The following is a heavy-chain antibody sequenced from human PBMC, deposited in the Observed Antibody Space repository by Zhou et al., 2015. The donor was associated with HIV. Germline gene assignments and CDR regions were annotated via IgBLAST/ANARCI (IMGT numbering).Heavy chain of an antibody. CDR1: GGTFSSYT. D-gene: IGHD4-11*01. CDR2: IIPILGIA. Sequence: QVQLVQSGAEVKKPGSSVKVSCKASGGTFSSYTISWVRQAPGQGLEWMGRIIPILGIANYAQKFQGRVTITADKSTSTAYMELSSLRSEDTAVYYCASNYVQYNWFDPGAREPWSPSPQ. J-gene: IGHJ5*02. CDR3: ASNYVQYNWFDP. V-gene: IGHV1-69*02.